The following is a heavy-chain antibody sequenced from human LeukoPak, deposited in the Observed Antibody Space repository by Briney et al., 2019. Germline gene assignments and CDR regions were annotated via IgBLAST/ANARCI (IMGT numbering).Heavy chain of an antibody. J-gene: IGHJ6*03. CDR3: APIGPSYYYYMDV. CDR2: ISDSGGST. CDR1: GFTFSSYA. Sequence: GGSLRLSCAASGFTFSSYAMSWVRQAPGKGLEWVSAISDSGGSTHYADSVTGRFTISRDNSKNTLYLQTNSLRAEDTAVYYCAPIGPSYYYYMDVWGKGTTVTVSS. V-gene: IGHV3-23*01.